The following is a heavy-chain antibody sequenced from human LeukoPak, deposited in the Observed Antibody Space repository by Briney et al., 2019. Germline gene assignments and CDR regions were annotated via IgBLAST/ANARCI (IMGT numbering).Heavy chain of an antibody. Sequence: GGSLRLSCAASGFTFSSYAMSWVRQAPGKGLEWVSGISGSGGSTYYADSVKGRFTISRDNSKNTPYLQMNSLRAEDTAVYYCAKDPLWFGELNFDYWGQGTLVTVSS. J-gene: IGHJ4*02. CDR2: ISGSGGST. CDR1: GFTFSSYA. V-gene: IGHV3-23*01. D-gene: IGHD3-10*01. CDR3: AKDPLWFGELNFDY.